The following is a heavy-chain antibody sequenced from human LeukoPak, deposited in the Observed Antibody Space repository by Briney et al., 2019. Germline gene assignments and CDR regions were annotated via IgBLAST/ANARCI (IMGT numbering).Heavy chain of an antibody. CDR1: GDSLSNNDAA. Sequence: SLTLSLTYAISGDSLSNNDAAWTWGTQSPSRGLEWLGRTYYRSRYYTDYAESVKSRITINPDTSKNQYSLQLKSVTPEDTAVYYCARDGPGDQGLDCWGQGTLVSVPS. CDR3: ARDGPGDQGLDC. J-gene: IGHJ4*02. V-gene: IGHV6-1*01. CDR2: TYYRSRYYT. D-gene: IGHD3-10*01.